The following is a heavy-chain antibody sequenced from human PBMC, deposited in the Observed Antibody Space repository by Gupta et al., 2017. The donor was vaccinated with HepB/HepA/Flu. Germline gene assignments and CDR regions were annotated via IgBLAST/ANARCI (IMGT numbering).Heavy chain of an antibody. CDR1: GFPFSSEG. V-gene: IGHV3-33*01. CDR3: ARGIRETYYYDSSGYDWHGGAFDI. Sequence: QVQLVESGGGVVQPGRSLRLSCAASGFPFSSEGIHWVRQAPGKGLGWVAVIWYDGSNKYYADSVKGRFTISRDNSKNTLYLQMNSLRAEDTAVYYCARGIRETYYYDSSGYDWHGGAFDIWGQGTMVTVSS. CDR2: IWYDGSNK. J-gene: IGHJ3*02. D-gene: IGHD3-22*01.